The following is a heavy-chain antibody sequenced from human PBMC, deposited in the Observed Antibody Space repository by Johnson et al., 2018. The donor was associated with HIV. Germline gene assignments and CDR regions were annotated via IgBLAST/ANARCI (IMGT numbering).Heavy chain of an antibody. CDR3: TTDQGYYGDAFDI. CDR2: TRYDGNTK. Sequence: QVQLVESGGGVVQPGGSLRLSCAASGFTFSSYGMHWVRQAPGKGLEWVAFTRYDGNTKYYADSVKGRFTISRDNAKNSLYLQMNSLKTEDTAVYYCTTDQGYYGDAFDIWGQGTMVTVSS. D-gene: IGHD3-10*01. J-gene: IGHJ3*02. V-gene: IGHV3-30*02. CDR1: GFTFSSYG.